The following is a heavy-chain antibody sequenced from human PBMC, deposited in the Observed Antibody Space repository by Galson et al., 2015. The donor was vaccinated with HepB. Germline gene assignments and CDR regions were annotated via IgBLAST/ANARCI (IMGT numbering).Heavy chain of an antibody. Sequence: SLRLSCAASGFTFSTYGMHWVRQAPGKGLEWVAIISYDGDNKWYADSVKGRFTISRDNSKNTLYLQMNSLRGEDTAVYYCAKDYRDGYNYDYFDYWGQGTLGTVSS. D-gene: IGHD5-24*01. V-gene: IGHV3-30*18. CDR2: ISYDGDNK. J-gene: IGHJ4*02. CDR3: AKDYRDGYNYDYFDY. CDR1: GFTFSTYG.